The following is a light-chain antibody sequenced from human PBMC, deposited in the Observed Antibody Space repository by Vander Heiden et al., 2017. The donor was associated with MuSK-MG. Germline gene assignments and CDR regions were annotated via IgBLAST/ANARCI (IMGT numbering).Light chain of an antibody. CDR1: SSNIGAGYD. V-gene: IGLV1-40*01. Sequence: QSVLTRPPCVARAPGQWVTISCTGSSSNIGAGYDVHWYQQLPGTAPKLLIYGNSNRPSGVPDRFSGSKSGTSASLAITGLQAEDEADYYCQSYDSSLSGWVFGGGTKLTVL. CDR2: GNS. CDR3: QSYDSSLSGWV. J-gene: IGLJ3*02.